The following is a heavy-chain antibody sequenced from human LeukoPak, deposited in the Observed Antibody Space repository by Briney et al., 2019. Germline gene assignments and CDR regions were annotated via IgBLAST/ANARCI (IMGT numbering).Heavy chain of an antibody. Sequence: GGSLRLSCAASGFTFSSYSMNWVRQAPGKGLEWVPSISSSSSYIYYADSVKGRFTISRDNAKNSLYLQMNSLRAEDTAVYYCARDAVVVPAAILNWFDPWGQGTLVTVSS. CDR1: GFTFSSYS. J-gene: IGHJ5*02. CDR3: ARDAVVVPAAILNWFDP. CDR2: ISSSSSYI. D-gene: IGHD2-2*01. V-gene: IGHV3-21*04.